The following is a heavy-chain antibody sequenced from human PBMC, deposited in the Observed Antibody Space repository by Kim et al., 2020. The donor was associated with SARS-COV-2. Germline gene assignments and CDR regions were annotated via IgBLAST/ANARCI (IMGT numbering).Heavy chain of an antibody. V-gene: IGHV1-69*01. CDR3: ARVQREWLLH. CDR2: TA. J-gene: IGHJ4*02. Sequence: TANHAQKFQGRVTITAAEATSTAYMALSSLRSEDTAVYYCARVQREWLLHWGQGTLVTVSS. D-gene: IGHD3-3*01.